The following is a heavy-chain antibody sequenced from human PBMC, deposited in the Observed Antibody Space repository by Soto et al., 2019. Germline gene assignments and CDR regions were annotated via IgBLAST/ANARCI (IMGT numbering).Heavy chain of an antibody. V-gene: IGHV4-34*01. CDR1: GGSFSGYY. J-gene: IGHJ6*02. D-gene: IGHD2-15*01. CDR3: ARVRYCSGGSCYSADYYYGMDV. Sequence: QVQLQQWGAGLLKPSETLSLTCAVYGGSFSGYYWSWIRQPPGKGLEWIGEINHSGSTNYNPSLKSRVPLSVDTSKNQFSLKLSSVTAADTAVYYCARVRYCSGGSCYSADYYYGMDVWGQGTTVTVSS. CDR2: INHSGST.